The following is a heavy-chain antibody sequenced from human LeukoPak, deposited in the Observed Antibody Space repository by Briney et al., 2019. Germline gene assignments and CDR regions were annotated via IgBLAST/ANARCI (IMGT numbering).Heavy chain of an antibody. CDR1: GGSFRGYY. V-gene: IGHV4-34*01. CDR3: ARSFLGGWYYFDY. J-gene: IGHJ4*02. Sequence: SETLSLTCAVYGGSFRGYYWSWIRQPPGKGLEWIGEINHSGSTNYNPSLKSRVTISVDTSKNQFSLKLSSVTAADTAVYYCARSFLGGWYYFDYWGQGTLVTVSS. D-gene: IGHD6-19*01. CDR2: INHSGST.